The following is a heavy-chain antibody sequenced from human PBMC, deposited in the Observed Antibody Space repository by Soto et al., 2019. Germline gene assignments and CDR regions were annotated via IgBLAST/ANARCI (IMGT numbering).Heavy chain of an antibody. CDR1: GFTFTASA. Sequence: GGSLRLSCAASGFTFTASALTWVRQIPEKGLEWVSGISGSGGSTYYADSVKGRFTVSRDNSKNTVYLQMNSLRDEDTAVYYCAKSPGPYSSSSKRYFDFWGQGTLVTVSS. CDR3: AKSPGPYSSSSKRYFDF. V-gene: IGHV3-23*01. J-gene: IGHJ4*02. CDR2: ISGSGGST. D-gene: IGHD6-6*01.